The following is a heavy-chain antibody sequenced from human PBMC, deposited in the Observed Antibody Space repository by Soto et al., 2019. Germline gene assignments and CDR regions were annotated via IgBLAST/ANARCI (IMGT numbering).Heavy chain of an antibody. CDR3: ARGEYVDSYGMDV. J-gene: IGHJ6*02. V-gene: IGHV3-33*01. Sequence: QVQLVESGGGVVQPGRSLRLSCVASGFTFSSYGMHWVRQAPGKGLEWVSGIWYDGSHKQYVDSVKGRFTISRDNSKNTLYLQMNSLIVEDTAVDHCARGEYVDSYGMDVWGQGTTVTVSS. CDR2: IWYDGSHK. CDR1: GFTFSSYG. D-gene: IGHD3-10*01.